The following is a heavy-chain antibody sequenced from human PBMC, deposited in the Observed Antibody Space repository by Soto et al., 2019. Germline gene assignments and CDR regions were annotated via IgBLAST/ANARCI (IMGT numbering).Heavy chain of an antibody. D-gene: IGHD2-2*01. J-gene: IGHJ5*02. V-gene: IGHV3-11*06. CDR1: GFTFSDYY. Sequence: GGSLRLSCAASGFTFSDYYMSWIRQAPGKGLEWVSYISSSSSYTNYADSVKGRFTISRDNAKNSLYLQMNSLRAEDTAVYYCAGGEAIYCSSTSCQTFDPWGQGTLVTVSS. CDR2: ISSSSSYT. CDR3: AGGEAIYCSSTSCQTFDP.